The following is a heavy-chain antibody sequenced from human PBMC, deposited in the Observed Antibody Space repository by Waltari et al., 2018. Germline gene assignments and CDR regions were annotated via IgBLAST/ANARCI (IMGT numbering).Heavy chain of an antibody. Sequence: QVQLVQSGAAVKQPGASVKVSCKVSGYPLTELSMHWVRLAPGKGLEWMGGFDPEDGETIYAQKFQGRVTMTEDTSTDTAYMELSSLRSEDTAVYYCATDRKGELSLIFDYWGQGTLVTVSS. D-gene: IGHD3-16*02. CDR2: FDPEDGET. CDR3: ATDRKGELSLIFDY. J-gene: IGHJ4*02. CDR1: GYPLTELS. V-gene: IGHV1-24*01.